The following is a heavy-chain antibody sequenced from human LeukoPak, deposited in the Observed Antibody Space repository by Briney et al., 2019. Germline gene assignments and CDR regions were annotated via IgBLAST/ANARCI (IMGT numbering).Heavy chain of an antibody. V-gene: IGHV1-18*01. CDR1: GYTFTSYG. Sequence: ASVKVSCKASGYTFTSYGISWVRQAPGQGLEWMGWISAYNGNTNYAQKLQGRVTMTTDTSTSTAYMELRSLRSDDTAVYYCAREKGRAAYYDFWSGYKPTSFADAFDIWGQGTMVTVSS. D-gene: IGHD3-3*01. CDR2: ISAYNGNT. CDR3: AREKGRAAYYDFWSGYKPTSFADAFDI. J-gene: IGHJ3*02.